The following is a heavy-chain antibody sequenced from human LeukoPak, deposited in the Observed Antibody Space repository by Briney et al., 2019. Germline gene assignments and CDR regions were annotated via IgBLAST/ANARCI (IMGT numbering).Heavy chain of an antibody. CDR2: ISSSSSYI. J-gene: IGHJ4*02. CDR1: GFTFSSYS. V-gene: IGHV3-21*01. CDR3: ARARKLEKGSGWYFNYFDY. Sequence: GGSLRLSCAASGFTFSSYSMNWVRQAPGKGLEWVSSISSSSSYIYYADSVKGRFTISRDNAKNSLYLQMNSLRAEDTAVYYCARARKLEKGSGWYFNYFDYWGQGTLVTVSS. D-gene: IGHD6-19*01.